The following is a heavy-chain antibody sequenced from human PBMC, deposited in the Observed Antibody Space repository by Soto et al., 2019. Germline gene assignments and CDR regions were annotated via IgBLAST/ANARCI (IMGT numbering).Heavy chain of an antibody. Sequence: GGSLRLSCAASGFTFSDYYMSWIRQAPGKGLEWVSYISSSGSTIYYADSVKGRFTISRDNAKNSLYLQMNSLRAEDTAVYYCARGMVYAIPYYYYGMDVWGQGTTVTVSS. CDR2: ISSSGSTI. D-gene: IGHD2-8*01. CDR3: ARGMVYAIPYYYYGMDV. CDR1: GFTFSDYY. J-gene: IGHJ6*02. V-gene: IGHV3-11*01.